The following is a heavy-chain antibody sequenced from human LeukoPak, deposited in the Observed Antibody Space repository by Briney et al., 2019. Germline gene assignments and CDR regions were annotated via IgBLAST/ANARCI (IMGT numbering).Heavy chain of an antibody. Sequence: RGSLRLSCAASGFTFSSYWMHWVRQAPGKGLVWVSRINSDGSSTSYADSVKGRFTISRDNAKNTLYLQMNSLRAEDTAVYYCARGDCSSTSCYGVVGYYYYYGMDVWGQGTTVTVSS. CDR1: GFTFSSYW. CDR3: ARGDCSSTSCYGVVGYYYYYGMDV. J-gene: IGHJ6*02. V-gene: IGHV3-74*01. CDR2: INSDGSST. D-gene: IGHD2-2*01.